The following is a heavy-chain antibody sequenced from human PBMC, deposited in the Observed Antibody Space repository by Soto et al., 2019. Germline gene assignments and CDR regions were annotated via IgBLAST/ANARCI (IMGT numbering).Heavy chain of an antibody. D-gene: IGHD6-19*01. CDR1: GASISSEQY. Sequence: QMQLQESGPGLVKASETLSLTCAVSGASISSEQYWTWVRQPPGKGLEWIGDIHHSGSTNNNPSLRSRLIMSVDTSKNQFSLNLNSVTAADTAVDYCARSFGWYAIDQWGQGTLVTVSS. CDR2: IHHSGST. J-gene: IGHJ4*02. V-gene: IGHV4-4*02. CDR3: ARSFGWYAIDQ.